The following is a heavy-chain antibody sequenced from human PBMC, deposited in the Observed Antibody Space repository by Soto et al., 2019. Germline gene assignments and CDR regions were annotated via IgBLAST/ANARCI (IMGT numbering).Heavy chain of an antibody. D-gene: IGHD6-6*01. CDR2: TRSSGEYT. V-gene: IGHV3-23*01. CDR1: GFTFINYA. Sequence: PGGSLRLSCAGSGFTFINYAMTWVRQAPGKGLEWVSATRSSGEYTYYADSVKGRFTVSRDNSQNALFLQMSSLRAEDTAAYYCAKESMSVAVSASRVYGMDVWGQGTTVTVSS. J-gene: IGHJ6*02. CDR3: AKESMSVAVSASRVYGMDV.